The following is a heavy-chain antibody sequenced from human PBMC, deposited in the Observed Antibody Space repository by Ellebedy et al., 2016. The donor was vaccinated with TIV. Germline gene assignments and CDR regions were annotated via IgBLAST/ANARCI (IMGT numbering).Heavy chain of an antibody. V-gene: IGHV1-46*01. CDR1: GYTFTSYY. CDR2: INPSGGST. Sequence: AASVKVSCKASGYTFTSYYMHWVRHAPGQGLEWMGRINPSGGSTSYAQKFQGRVTMTRDTSTSTVHVELSSLRSEDTAVYYCARDEWGTGMDVWGQGTTVTVSS. J-gene: IGHJ6*02. D-gene: IGHD1-26*01. CDR3: ARDEWGTGMDV.